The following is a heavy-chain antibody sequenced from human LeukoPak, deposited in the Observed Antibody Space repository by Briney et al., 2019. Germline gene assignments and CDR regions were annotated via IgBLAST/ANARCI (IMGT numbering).Heavy chain of an antibody. CDR2: IWYDGSNK. V-gene: IGHV3-33*06. Sequence: GFTFSXXXXHXVRQXPGKGLEXVXVIWYDGSNKYYADSVKGRFTISRDNSKNTLYLQMNRLRAEDTAVYYCAKDKVAATPYYFDYWGQGTLVTVSS. CDR1: GFTFSXXX. J-gene: IGHJ4*02. CDR3: AKDKVAATPYYFDY. D-gene: IGHD2-15*01.